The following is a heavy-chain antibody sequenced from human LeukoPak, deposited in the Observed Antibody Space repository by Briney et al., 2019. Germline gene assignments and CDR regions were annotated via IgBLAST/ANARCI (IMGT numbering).Heavy chain of an antibody. V-gene: IGHV1-18*01. J-gene: IGHJ4*02. CDR3: ARGSGGYNLLSHHTFSI. D-gene: IGHD5-24*01. Sequence: ASVKVSCKASGYTFISYGISWVRQAPGQGLEWMGWISAYNGNTNYAQKLQGRVTMTTDTSTSTAYMELRSLRSDDTAVYYCARGSGGYNLLSHHTFSIWGQGTLVTVSS. CDR2: ISAYNGNT. CDR1: GYTFISYG.